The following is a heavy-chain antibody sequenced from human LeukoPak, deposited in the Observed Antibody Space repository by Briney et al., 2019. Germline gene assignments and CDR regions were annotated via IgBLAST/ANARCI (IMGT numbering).Heavy chain of an antibody. CDR3: ARGKSKIAVADWFDP. Sequence: ASVEVSCKASGYTFTSYGISWVRQAPGQGLEWMGWISAYNGNTNYAQKLQGRVTMTTDTSTSTAYMELRSLRSDDTAVYYCARGKSKIAVADWFDPWGQGTLVTVSS. CDR2: ISAYNGNT. CDR1: GYTFTSYG. V-gene: IGHV1-18*01. D-gene: IGHD6-19*01. J-gene: IGHJ5*02.